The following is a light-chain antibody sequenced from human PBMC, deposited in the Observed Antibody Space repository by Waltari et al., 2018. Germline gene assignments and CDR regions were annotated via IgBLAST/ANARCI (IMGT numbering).Light chain of an antibody. CDR3: QQYYEWQT. CDR2: GAA. CDR1: QSVSTN. V-gene: IGKV3-15*01. Sequence: EVVMTQSPATLSVSPGERATLSCRASQSVSTNLAWSQQKPGQAPRLLIYGAAVRATDIPARFSGSGSGTEFTLTISSLQSEDFAVYYCQQYYEWQTFGPGTKVEIK. J-gene: IGKJ1*01.